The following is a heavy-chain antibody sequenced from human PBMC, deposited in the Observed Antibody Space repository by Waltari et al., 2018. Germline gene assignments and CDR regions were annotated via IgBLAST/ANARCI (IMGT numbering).Heavy chain of an antibody. J-gene: IGHJ3*02. V-gene: IGHV4-59*11. CDR1: GGSISSQY. CDR3: ARDQPPFDAFDI. Sequence: QVQLQESGTGLVKPSETLSLTCTVSGGSISSQYWTWIRPPPGNGLEWIGYSYYSVSTNYNPYLNIRVTISLDTSKNQFSLKLSAVTAADTAVYYCARDQPPFDAFDIWGQGTMVTVSS. CDR2: SYYSVST.